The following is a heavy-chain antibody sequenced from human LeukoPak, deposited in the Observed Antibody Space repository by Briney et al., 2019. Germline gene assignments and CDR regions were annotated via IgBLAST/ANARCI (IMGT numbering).Heavy chain of an antibody. V-gene: IGHV4-59*01. Sequence: SETLSLTCTVSGGSISGYSWTWIRQRPGQGLEWIGYFHNSRTTSYNPSLTGRVIISVDTAMDQISLKLNSVTAADTAVYYCARGHLGLSPWGQGTLVTVSS. J-gene: IGHJ5*02. CDR3: ARGHLGLSP. CDR2: FHNSRTT. D-gene: IGHD3-10*01. CDR1: GGSISGYS.